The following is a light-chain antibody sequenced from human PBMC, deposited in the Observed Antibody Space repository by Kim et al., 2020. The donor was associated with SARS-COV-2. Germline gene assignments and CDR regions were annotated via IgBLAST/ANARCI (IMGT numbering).Light chain of an antibody. CDR1: EDIGNY. V-gene: IGKV1-8*01. CDR2: SGS. CDR3: QQYYAYPYT. J-gene: IGKJ2*01. Sequence: SASTGDTVTITCRASEDIGNYVAWYQHHAGQGPKLLIYSGSTLQSGVQSKFSGSGSGTDFTLTITWLQSEDLATYYCQQYYAYPYTFGPGTKLEIK.